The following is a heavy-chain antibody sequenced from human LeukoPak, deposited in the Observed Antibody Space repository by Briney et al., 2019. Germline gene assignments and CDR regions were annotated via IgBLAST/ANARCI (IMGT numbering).Heavy chain of an antibody. CDR2: ISAYNGNT. CDR1: GYTFTIYS. J-gene: IGHJ4*02. Sequence: ASVKVSFTASGYTFTIYSISWVRQAPGQGLEWMGWISAYNGNTNYAQKLQDRVTMTTDTSTSTAYMELRSLRSDDTAVFYCARGYLSYSSTGYYDFWGQGTLVTVSS. V-gene: IGHV1-18*01. D-gene: IGHD3-22*01. CDR3: ARGYLSYSSTGYYDF.